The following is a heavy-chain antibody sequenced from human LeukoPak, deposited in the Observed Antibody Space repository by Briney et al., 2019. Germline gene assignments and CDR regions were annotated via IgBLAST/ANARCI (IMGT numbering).Heavy chain of an antibody. V-gene: IGHV3-23*01. CDR1: GFTFSTYA. CDR2: ISASGGST. CDR3: AKRRGGCSGGSCVAAFDI. Sequence: PGGSLRLSCAASGFTFSTYAMSWVRQAPGKGLEWVSVISASGGSTYYADSVKGRFTISRDNSKNTVFLQMNSLRAEDTAVYHCAKRRGGCSGGSCVAAFDIWGQGTMVTVSS. J-gene: IGHJ3*02. D-gene: IGHD2-15*01.